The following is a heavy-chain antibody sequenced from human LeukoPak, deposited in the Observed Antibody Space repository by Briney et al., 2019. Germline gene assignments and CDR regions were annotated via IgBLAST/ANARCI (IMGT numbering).Heavy chain of an antibody. CDR1: GFTFSDYY. CDR3: AKDSGYDGYFDY. V-gene: IGHV3-43*02. D-gene: IGHD5-12*01. CDR2: ISGDGGST. J-gene: IGHJ4*02. Sequence: PGGSLRLSCAASGFTFSDYYMSWIRQAPGKGLEWVSLISGDGGSTYYADSVKGRFTISRDNSKNSLYLQMNSLRTEDTALYYCAKDSGYDGYFDYWGQGTLVTVSS.